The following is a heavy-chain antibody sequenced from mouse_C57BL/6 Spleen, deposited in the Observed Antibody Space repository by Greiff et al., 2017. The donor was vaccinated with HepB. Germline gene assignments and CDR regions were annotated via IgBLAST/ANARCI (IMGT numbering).Heavy chain of an antibody. CDR2: ISGGGGNT. J-gene: IGHJ2*01. CDR1: GFTFSSYT. V-gene: IGHV5-9*01. Sequence: EVHLVESGGGLVKPGGSLKLSCAASGFTFSSYTMSWVRQTPEKRLEWVATISGGGGNTYYPDSVKGRFTISRDNAKNTLYLQMSSLRSEDTALYYCARQENDYLDYWGQGTTLTVSS. D-gene: IGHD2-3*01. CDR3: ARQENDYLDY.